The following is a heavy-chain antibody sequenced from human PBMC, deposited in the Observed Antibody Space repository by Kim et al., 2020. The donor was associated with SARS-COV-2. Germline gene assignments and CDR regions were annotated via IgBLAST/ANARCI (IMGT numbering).Heavy chain of an antibody. J-gene: IGHJ4*02. D-gene: IGHD6-25*01. CDR3: AHRDPSGSKDLDY. V-gene: IGHV2-5*01. Sequence: YSPSLKSRLTITKDSSKNQVVLTMTNMDPVDTATYYCAHRDPSGSKDLDYWGPGTLVTVSS.